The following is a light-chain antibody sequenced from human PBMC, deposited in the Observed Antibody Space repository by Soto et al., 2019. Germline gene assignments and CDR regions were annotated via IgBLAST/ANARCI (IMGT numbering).Light chain of an antibody. CDR2: GGS. Sequence: EIVLTQSPVTLSLSPGERATLSCTASQSVTSTYLAWYQQKPGQSPRLIIYGGSTRASDFPDRFSGGGSGTDFTLLISRVETDYSAVYYFPCHQFDNSRVYSFGQGPKLEI. V-gene: IGKV3-20*01. J-gene: IGKJ2*03. CDR1: QSVTSTY. CDR3: PCHQFDNSRVYS.